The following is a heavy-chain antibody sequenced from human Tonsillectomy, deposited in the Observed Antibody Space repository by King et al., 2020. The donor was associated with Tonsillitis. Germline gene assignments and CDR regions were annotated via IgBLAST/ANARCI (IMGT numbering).Heavy chain of an antibody. CDR3: ARRTVTTASDAFDI. J-gene: IGHJ3*02. CDR2: IYSGGST. CDR1: GFTVSSNY. Sequence: VQLVESGGGLIQPGGSLRLSCAASGFTVSSNYMSWVRQAPGKGLEWVSGIYSGGSTYYADSVNGRFTISRDNSKNTMYLQMNSLRAEDTAVYYCARRTVTTASDAFDIWGQGTMVTVSS. D-gene: IGHD4-17*01. V-gene: IGHV3-53*01.